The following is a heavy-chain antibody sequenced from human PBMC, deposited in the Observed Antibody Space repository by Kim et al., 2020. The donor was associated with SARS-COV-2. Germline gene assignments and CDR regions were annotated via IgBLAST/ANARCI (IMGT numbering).Heavy chain of an antibody. D-gene: IGHD4-17*01. V-gene: IGHV3-72*01. J-gene: IGHJ4*02. Sequence: AAPVRGRFTISRDYSKNSLHLKMTSLESEDTAVYYCARTPATWTTVALDYWGQGTLVTVSS. CDR3: ARTPATWTTVALDY.